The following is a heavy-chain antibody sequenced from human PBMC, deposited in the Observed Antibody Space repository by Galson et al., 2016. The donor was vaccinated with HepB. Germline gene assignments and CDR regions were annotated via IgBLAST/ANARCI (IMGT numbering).Heavy chain of an antibody. D-gene: IGHD3-3*01. Sequence: SLRLSCAGSGFTFSSYSMTWARQAPGKGLEWVSSISSSSSYIYYADSAKGRFTISRDNAKMYLQMNSLRAEDTAVYYCASDYNGDFWSGYYHSYYYMDLWGKGTTVTVSS. CDR2: ISSSSSYI. CDR1: GFTFSSYS. V-gene: IGHV3-21*01. J-gene: IGHJ6*03. CDR3: ASDYNGDFWSGYYHSYYYMDL.